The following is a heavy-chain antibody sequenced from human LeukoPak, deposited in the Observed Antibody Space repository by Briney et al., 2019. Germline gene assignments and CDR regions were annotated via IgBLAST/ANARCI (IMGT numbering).Heavy chain of an antibody. J-gene: IGHJ4*02. CDR1: GVTLSNAW. V-gene: IGHV3-15*01. D-gene: IGHD5-12*01. CDR3: ATDTVTTNDYGLDY. CDR2: IKTKAEGVPT. Sequence: PGGSLRLSCAASGVTLSNAWMNWVRQAPGQGLEWVGRIKTKAEGVPTDYAAPVKGRFTVSRDDSKNILYLQMDSLKTEDTAVYYCATDTVTTNDYGLDYWGQGTQVTVSS.